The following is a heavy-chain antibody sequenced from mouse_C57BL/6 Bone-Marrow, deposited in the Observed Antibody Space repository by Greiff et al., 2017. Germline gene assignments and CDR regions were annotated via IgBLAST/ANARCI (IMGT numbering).Heavy chain of an antibody. J-gene: IGHJ4*01. V-gene: IGHV5-12*01. Sequence: EVKVVESGGGLVQPGGSLKLSCAASGFTFSDYYMYWVRQTPEKRLEWVAYISNGGGSTYYPDTVKGRFTISRDNAKNTLYLQMSRLKSEDTAMYYCARHYPGAMDYWGQGTSVTVSS. CDR1: GFTFSDYY. CDR3: ARHYPGAMDY. CDR2: ISNGGGST.